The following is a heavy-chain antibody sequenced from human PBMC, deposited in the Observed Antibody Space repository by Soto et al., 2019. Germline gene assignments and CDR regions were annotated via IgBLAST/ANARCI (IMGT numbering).Heavy chain of an antibody. J-gene: IGHJ4*02. V-gene: IGHV4-59*01. CDR1: GGSISSYY. D-gene: IGHD3-22*01. Sequence: KPSETLSLTCTVSGGSISSYYWSWIRQPPGKGLEWIGYIYYSGSTNYNPSPKSRVTISVDTSKNQFSLKLSSVTAADTAVYYCAREGSYYDSSGIRVLDYWGQGTLVTVSS. CDR2: IYYSGST. CDR3: AREGSYYDSSGIRVLDY.